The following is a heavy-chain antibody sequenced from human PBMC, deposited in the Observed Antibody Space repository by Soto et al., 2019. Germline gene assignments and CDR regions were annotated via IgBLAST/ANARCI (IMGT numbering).Heavy chain of an antibody. CDR3: ACTVSNDYYYGRDV. CDR1: GGTFSSYA. J-gene: IGHJ6*02. V-gene: IGHV1-69*12. D-gene: IGHD2-8*02. CDR2: IIPIFGTA. Sequence: QVQLVQSGAEVKKPGSSVKVSCKASGGTFSSYAISWVRQAPEQGLEWMGGIIPIFGTADYAQKFQGGVTITAAESASTAHMELSTLRSEDTAVYYCACTVSNDYYYGRDVWGQGTAVTVPS.